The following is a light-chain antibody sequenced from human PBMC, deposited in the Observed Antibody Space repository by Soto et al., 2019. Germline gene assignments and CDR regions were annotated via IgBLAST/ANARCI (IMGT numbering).Light chain of an antibody. Sequence: DIQLTQSPSVLSASVGDRVTITCRASQAINTYLAWYQHKPGKAPNLLIYAASTLESGVPSRFSGSGSGTEFTLTISSLEPEDSAVYYCQQRSNWPSLTFGGGTKVEIK. CDR2: AAS. CDR3: QQRSNWPSLT. CDR1: QAINTY. J-gene: IGKJ4*01. V-gene: IGKV1-9*01.